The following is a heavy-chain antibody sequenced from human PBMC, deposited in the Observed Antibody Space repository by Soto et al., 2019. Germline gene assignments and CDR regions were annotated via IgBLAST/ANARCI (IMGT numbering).Heavy chain of an antibody. J-gene: IGHJ5*02. D-gene: IGHD4-17*01. V-gene: IGHV3-33*01. CDR1: GFTFSSYG. CDR3: ARDFGDYGWLSWFDP. CDR2: IWYDGSNK. Sequence: QVQLVESGGGVVQPGRSLRLSCAASGFTFSSYGMHWVRQAPGKGLEWVAVIWYDGSNKYYADSVKGRFTISRDNSKNTLYLQMNSLRAEDTAVYYGARDFGDYGWLSWFDPWGQGTLVPVSS.